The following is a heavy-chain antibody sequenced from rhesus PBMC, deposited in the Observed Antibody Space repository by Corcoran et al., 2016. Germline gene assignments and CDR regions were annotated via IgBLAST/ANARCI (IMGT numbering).Heavy chain of an antibody. J-gene: IGHJ5-2*02. Sequence: QVKLQQWGEGLVKPSETLSLTCAVYGGSITGYYWSWIRQPPGKGLEWIGNIDGKRASTNYNPSLKNRVTISKDTSKNQFSLKLSSGTAADPAVYYCARERPLYGNSLDVWGRGVLVTVSS. CDR1: GGSITGYY. D-gene: IGHD4-29*01. CDR2: IDGKRAST. CDR3: ARERPLYGNSLDV. V-gene: IGHV4-73*01.